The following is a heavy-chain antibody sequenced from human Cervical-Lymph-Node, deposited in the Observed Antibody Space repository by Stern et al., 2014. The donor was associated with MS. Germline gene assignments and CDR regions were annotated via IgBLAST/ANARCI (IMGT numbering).Heavy chain of an antibody. CDR1: GGSISSGSYY. D-gene: IGHD6-19*01. Sequence: VQLVESGPGLVKPSQTLSLTCTVSGGSISSGSYYWSWIRQPAGKGLEWIGRIYTSGSPNYNPSLQSRVTISVDTSKHQFPPKLSSGTAADTAVYYCARENMAVAGMEYYYYGMDVWGQGTTVTVSS. CDR3: ARENMAVAGMEYYYYGMDV. J-gene: IGHJ6*02. V-gene: IGHV4-61*02. CDR2: IYTSGSP.